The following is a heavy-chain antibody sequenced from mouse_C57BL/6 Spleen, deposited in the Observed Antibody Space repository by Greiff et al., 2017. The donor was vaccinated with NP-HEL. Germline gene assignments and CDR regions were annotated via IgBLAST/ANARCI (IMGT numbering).Heavy chain of an antibody. CDR2: INPNNGGT. V-gene: IGHV1-22*01. Sequence: EVQLQQSGPELVKPGASVKMSCKASGYTFTDYNMHWVKQSHGKSLEWIGYINPNNGGTSYNQKFKGKATLTVNKSSSTAYMELRSLTSEDSAVYYCARDHYGNYWFAYWGQGTLVTVSA. D-gene: IGHD2-1*01. CDR1: GYTFTDYN. CDR3: ARDHYGNYWFAY. J-gene: IGHJ3*01.